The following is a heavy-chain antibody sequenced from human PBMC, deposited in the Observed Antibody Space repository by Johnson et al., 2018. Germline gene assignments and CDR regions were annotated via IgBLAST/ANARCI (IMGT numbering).Heavy chain of an antibody. CDR1: GFTFSSYS. Sequence: VQLVESGGGLVQPGGSLRLSCAASGFTFSSYSMNWVRQSPGKGLEWVSYISSSGSTIYYADSVKGRFTISRDNAKNSLFLQLNSLRDDDTAVYYCARGVVVVTDDAFDIWGQGTMVTVSS. D-gene: IGHD2-21*02. CDR3: ARGVVVVTDDAFDI. J-gene: IGHJ3*02. V-gene: IGHV3-48*02. CDR2: ISSSGSTI.